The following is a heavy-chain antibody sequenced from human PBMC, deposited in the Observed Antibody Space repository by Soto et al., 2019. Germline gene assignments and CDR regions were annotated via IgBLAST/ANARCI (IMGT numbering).Heavy chain of an antibody. CDR3: TREKLLWFGELSSHYYYYYGMDV. Sequence: PGGSLRLSCTASGFTFGDYALSWVRQAPGKGLEWVGFIRSKAYGGTTEYAASVKGRFTISRDDSKSIAYLQMNSLKTEDTAVYYCTREKLLWFGELSSHYYYYYGMDVWGQGTTVTV. CDR2: IRSKAYGGTT. J-gene: IGHJ6*02. CDR1: GFTFGDYA. V-gene: IGHV3-49*04. D-gene: IGHD3-10*01.